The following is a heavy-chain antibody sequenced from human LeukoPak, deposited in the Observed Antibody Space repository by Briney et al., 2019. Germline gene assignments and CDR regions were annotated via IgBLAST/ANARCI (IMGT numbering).Heavy chain of an antibody. D-gene: IGHD3-3*01. CDR1: GYTFTSYY. CDR3: ALIFGFWSGYSSLDY. V-gene: IGHV1-46*03. CDR2: INPSGGST. Sequence: ASVKVSCKASGYTFTSYYMHWVRQAPGQGLEWMGIINPSGGSTSYAQKFQGRVTMTRDTSTSTVYMELSSLRSEDTAVYYCALIFGFWSGYSSLDYWGQRTLVTVSS. J-gene: IGHJ4*02.